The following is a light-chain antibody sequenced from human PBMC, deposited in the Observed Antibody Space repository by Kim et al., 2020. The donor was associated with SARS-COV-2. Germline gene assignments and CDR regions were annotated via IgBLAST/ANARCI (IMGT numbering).Light chain of an antibody. CDR1: QGIRSY. CDR2: AAS. V-gene: IGKV1-8*01. CDR3: QQYYTSSFT. Sequence: ASTGDRVTITWRASQGIRSYLAWYQQKPGKVPKLLMYAASTLQGGVPSRFSGSGSGTDFSLTISCLQPEDFATYYCQQYYTSSFTFGQGTRLEIK. J-gene: IGKJ5*01.